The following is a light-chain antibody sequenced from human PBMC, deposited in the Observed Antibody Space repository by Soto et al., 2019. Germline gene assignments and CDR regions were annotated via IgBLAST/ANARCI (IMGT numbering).Light chain of an antibody. CDR3: LQDYNYPWT. Sequence: AIQMTQSPSSLSASVGDRVTITCRASQGIRNDLGWYQQKPGKAPKLLIYAASSLQSGVPSRFSGSGSGTDFTLTISSRQPEDCATYYCLQDYNYPWTFGQGTKVEIK. J-gene: IGKJ1*01. V-gene: IGKV1-6*01. CDR2: AAS. CDR1: QGIRND.